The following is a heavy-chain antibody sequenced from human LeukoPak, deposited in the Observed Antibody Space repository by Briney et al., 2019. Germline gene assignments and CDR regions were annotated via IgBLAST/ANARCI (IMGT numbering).Heavy chain of an antibody. J-gene: IGHJ2*01. CDR3: ARKGLGADFWSGYYPPYRYFDL. V-gene: IGHV4-59*12. CDR2: IYYSGST. D-gene: IGHD3-3*01. CDR1: GGSISSYY. Sequence: TSETLSLTRTVSGGSISSYYWSWIRQPPGKGLEWIGYIYYSGSTNYNPSLKSRVTISVDTSKNQFSLKLSSVTALDTAVYYCARKGLGADFWSGYYPPYRYFDLWGRGTLVTVSS.